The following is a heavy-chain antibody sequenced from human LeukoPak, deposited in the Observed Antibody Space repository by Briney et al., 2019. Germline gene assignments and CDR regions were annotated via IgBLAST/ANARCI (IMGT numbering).Heavy chain of an antibody. V-gene: IGHV3-23*01. CDR2: ISGSGGST. J-gene: IGHJ4*02. D-gene: IGHD3-10*01. CDR1: GFTFSSYA. Sequence: QPGGSLRLSCAASGFTFSSYAMSWVRQAPGKGLEWVSAISGSGGSTYYADSMKGRFTISRDNSKNTLYLQMNSLRAEDTAVYYCAKDGNYYGSGEPHFADYWGQGTLVTVSS. CDR3: AKDGNYYGSGEPHFADY.